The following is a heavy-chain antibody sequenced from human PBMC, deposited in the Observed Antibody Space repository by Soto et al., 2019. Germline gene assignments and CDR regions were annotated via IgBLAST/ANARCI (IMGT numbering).Heavy chain of an antibody. D-gene: IGHD3-10*01. V-gene: IGHV4-59*01. CDR3: ASLYGSGSYYNSYYYYGMDV. J-gene: IGHJ6*02. CDR1: GGSISSYY. Sequence: SETLSLTCTVSGGSISSYYWSWIRQPPGKGLEWIGYIYYSGSTNYNPSLKSRITISVDTSKNQFSLKLSSVTAADTAVYYCASLYGSGSYYNSYYYYGMDVWGQGTTVTVSS. CDR2: IYYSGST.